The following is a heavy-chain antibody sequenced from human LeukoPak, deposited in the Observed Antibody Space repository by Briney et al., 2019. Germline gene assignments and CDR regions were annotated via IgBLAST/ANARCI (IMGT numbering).Heavy chain of an antibody. CDR3: ARVGEYCSGGSCYSPEVYYCMDV. Sequence: SETLSLTCAVYGGSFSGYYWSWIRQPPGKGLEWIGEINHSGSTNYNPSLKSRVTISVDTSKNQFSLKLSSVTAADTAVYYCARVGEYCSGGSCYSPEVYYCMDVWGKGTTVTVSS. J-gene: IGHJ6*03. CDR1: GGSFSGYY. D-gene: IGHD2-15*01. CDR2: INHSGST. V-gene: IGHV4-34*01.